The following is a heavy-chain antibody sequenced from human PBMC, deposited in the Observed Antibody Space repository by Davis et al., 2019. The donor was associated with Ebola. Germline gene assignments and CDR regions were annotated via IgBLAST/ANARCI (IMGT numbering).Heavy chain of an antibody. V-gene: IGHV5-51*01. CDR2: IRPVDSDA. Sequence: GESLKISCEASGYNFATHWIGWVRQMPGRGLEWMGIIRPVDSDARYSPSFQGQVTFSADKSLSTAYMHWSSLKASDSAMYYCSRHSDNGDYLDCWGQGTLVTVSS. J-gene: IGHJ4*02. D-gene: IGHD4-17*01. CDR1: GYNFATHW. CDR3: SRHSDNGDYLDC.